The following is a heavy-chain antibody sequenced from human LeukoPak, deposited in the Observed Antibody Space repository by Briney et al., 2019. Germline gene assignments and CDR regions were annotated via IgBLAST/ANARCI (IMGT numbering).Heavy chain of an antibody. J-gene: IGHJ5*02. Sequence: ASVKVSCKASGYTFTSYGISWVRQAPGQGLEWMGWISAYNGNTNYAQKLQGRVTMTTDTSTSTACMELRSLRSDDTAVYYCARDPLNPLTMVSPNWFDPWGQGTLVTVSS. CDR2: ISAYNGNT. CDR3: ARDPLNPLTMVSPNWFDP. D-gene: IGHD3-10*01. V-gene: IGHV1-18*01. CDR1: GYTFTSYG.